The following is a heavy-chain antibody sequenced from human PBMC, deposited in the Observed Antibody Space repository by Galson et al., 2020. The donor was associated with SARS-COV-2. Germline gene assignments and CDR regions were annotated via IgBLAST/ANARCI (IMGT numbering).Heavy chain of an antibody. CDR2: ISYDGSNK. V-gene: IGHV3-30-3*01. Sequence: GGSLRLSCAASGFTFSSYAMHWVRQAPGKGLEWVAVISYDGSNKYYADSVKGRFTISRDNSKNTLYLQMNSLRAEDTAVYYCARDQPSHFTDYWGQGTLVTVSS. CDR3: ARDQPSHFTDY. J-gene: IGHJ4*02. CDR1: GFTFSSYA. D-gene: IGHD2-2*01.